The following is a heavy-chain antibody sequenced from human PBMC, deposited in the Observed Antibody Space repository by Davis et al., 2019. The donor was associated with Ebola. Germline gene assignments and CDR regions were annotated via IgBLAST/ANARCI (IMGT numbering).Heavy chain of an antibody. Sequence: AASVKVSCKASGYSFTSYDISWVRQAPGQGLEWMGIINPSGGSTSYAQKFQGRVTMTRDTSTSTVYMELSSLRSEDTAVYYCARMYCSGGSCPRDYWGQGTLITVSS. J-gene: IGHJ4*02. D-gene: IGHD2-15*01. CDR1: GYSFTSYD. CDR2: INPSGGST. CDR3: ARMYCSGGSCPRDY. V-gene: IGHV1-46*01.